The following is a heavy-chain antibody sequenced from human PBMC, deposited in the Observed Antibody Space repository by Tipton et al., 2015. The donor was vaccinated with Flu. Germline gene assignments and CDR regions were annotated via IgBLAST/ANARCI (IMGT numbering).Heavy chain of an antibody. J-gene: IGHJ4*02. Sequence: SLRLSCAASGFTFSSYSMNWVRQAPGKGLEWVSGISWNSGSIGYADSVKGRFTISRDNAKNSLYLQMNSLRAEDTALYYCAKLASYGSGSYFDYWGQGTLVTVSS. CDR1: GFTFSSYS. D-gene: IGHD3-10*01. CDR3: AKLASYGSGSYFDY. V-gene: IGHV3-9*01. CDR2: ISWNSGSI.